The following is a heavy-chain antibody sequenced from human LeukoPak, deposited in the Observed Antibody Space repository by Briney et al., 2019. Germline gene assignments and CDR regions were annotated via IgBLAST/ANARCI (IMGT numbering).Heavy chain of an antibody. V-gene: IGHV4-34*01. D-gene: IGHD3-22*01. Sequence: PSETLSLTCAVYGGSFSGYYWSWIRQPPGKGLEWIGEINHSGSTNYNPSLKSRVTMSVDTSKNQFSLKLSSVTAADTAVYYCASHRGYYDSSGYPGWGQGTLVTVSS. CDR2: INHSGST. J-gene: IGHJ4*02. CDR1: GGSFSGYY. CDR3: ASHRGYYDSSGYPG.